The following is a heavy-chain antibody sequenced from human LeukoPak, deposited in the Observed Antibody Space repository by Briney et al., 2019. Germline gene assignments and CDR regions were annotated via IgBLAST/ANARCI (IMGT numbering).Heavy chain of an antibody. V-gene: IGHV3-9*01. J-gene: IGHJ4*02. CDR1: GFTFDDYA. D-gene: IGHD1-26*01. CDR3: AKDAMGATYYFDY. Sequence: GGSLRLSCAASGFTFDDYAMHWVRQAPGKGLEWVSGISWNSGSIGYADSVKGRFTISRDNAKNSLYLQMNSLRAEDTALYHCAKDAMGATYYFDYWGQGTLVTVSS. CDR2: ISWNSGSI.